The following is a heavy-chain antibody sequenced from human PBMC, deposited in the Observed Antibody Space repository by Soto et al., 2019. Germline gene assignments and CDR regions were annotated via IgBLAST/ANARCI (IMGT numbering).Heavy chain of an antibody. J-gene: IGHJ4*02. V-gene: IGHV4-4*02. CDR3: ARANGGYSHGYAY. Sequence: SETLSLTCAVSGGSISSSNWWSGVRQPPGKGLEWIGEIDHSGSTNYNPSLKRRVTISVDKSNNQFSLKLSSVTAADTAVYYCARANGGYSHGYAYWGQGTLVTVSS. CDR2: IDHSGST. D-gene: IGHD5-18*01. CDR1: GGSISSSNW.